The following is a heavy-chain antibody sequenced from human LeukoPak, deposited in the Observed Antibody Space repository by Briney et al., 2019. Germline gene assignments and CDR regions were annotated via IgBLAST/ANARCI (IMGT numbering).Heavy chain of an antibody. Sequence: TGGSLRLSCAASGFTFSGSAVHWVRQASGKGLEWVGRIRSKANSYATAYAASVKGRFTISRDDSKNTAYLQMNSLKTEDTAVYYCTSYSGSYNVLAFDIWGQGTMVTVSS. J-gene: IGHJ3*02. CDR1: GFTFSGSA. CDR3: TSYSGSYNVLAFDI. V-gene: IGHV3-73*01. CDR2: IRSKANSYAT. D-gene: IGHD1-26*01.